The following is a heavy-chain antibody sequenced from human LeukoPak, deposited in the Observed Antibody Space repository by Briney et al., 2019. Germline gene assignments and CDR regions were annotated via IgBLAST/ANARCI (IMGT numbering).Heavy chain of an antibody. J-gene: IGHJ4*02. CDR2: VYYSGST. CDR1: GGSISSYY. V-gene: IGHV4-59*08. Sequence: SETLSLTCTVSGGSISSYYWSWIRQPPGKGLEWIGYVYYSGSTNYNPSLKSRVTISVDTSKNQFSLKLSSVTAADTAVYYCARHRGATTPNFDYWGQGTLVTVSS. CDR3: ARHRGATTPNFDY. D-gene: IGHD5-12*01.